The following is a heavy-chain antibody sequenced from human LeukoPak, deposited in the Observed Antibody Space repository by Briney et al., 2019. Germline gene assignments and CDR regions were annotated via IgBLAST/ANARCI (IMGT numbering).Heavy chain of an antibody. D-gene: IGHD1-26*01. V-gene: IGHV3-23*01. Sequence: GGSLGLSCAASGFTFSIYAMNWVRQAPGKGLEWVSGIIGSAESTYYADSVKGRFTISRDNSRNILYLQMNSLRAEDTAVYYCAKDKVPDSRWEIDFWGQGTLVTVSS. CDR1: GFTFSIYA. CDR2: IIGSAEST. J-gene: IGHJ4*02. CDR3: AKDKVPDSRWEIDF.